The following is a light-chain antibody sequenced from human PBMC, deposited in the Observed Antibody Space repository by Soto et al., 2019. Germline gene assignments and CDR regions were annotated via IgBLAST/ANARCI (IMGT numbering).Light chain of an antibody. Sequence: QSVLTQPASVSGSPGQSITISCTGSSSDVGGYKSVSWYQQHPGKAPKLIIYDVSDRPSGVSNRFSGSKSGNTASLTISGLQAEDEADYYCSSYSSSIPVVFGGGTKPTVL. CDR1: SSDVGGYKS. CDR3: SSYSSSIPVV. CDR2: DVS. V-gene: IGLV2-14*03. J-gene: IGLJ2*01.